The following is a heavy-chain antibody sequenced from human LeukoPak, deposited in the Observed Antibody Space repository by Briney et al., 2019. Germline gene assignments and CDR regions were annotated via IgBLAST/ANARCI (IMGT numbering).Heavy chain of an antibody. D-gene: IGHD1-26*01. CDR3: AKDMKPDGLWDADY. CDR2: ISGSGGQT. V-gene: IGHV3-23*01. Sequence: GGSLRLSCAASGFTFGIYSMSWVRQAPGKGLEWVSGISGSGGQTFYADSVKGRFTISRDNSNSFLFLHMDSLRAEDTALYYCAKDMKPDGLWDADYWGQGTLVTVSS. CDR1: GFTFGIYS. J-gene: IGHJ4*02.